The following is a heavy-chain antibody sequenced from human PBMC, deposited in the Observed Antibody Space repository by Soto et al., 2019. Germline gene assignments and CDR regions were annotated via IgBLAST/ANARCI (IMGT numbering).Heavy chain of an antibody. CDR3: AKVGTSYYYGMDV. D-gene: IGHD1-7*01. Sequence: LRLSCAASGLDFSSEVMCWVRQAPGKGLEWVSSISGSGRTIYPADSMRGRFAISRDNSKNSLYLQLNNLRVDDTAVYYCAKVGTSYYYGMDVWGQGSTVTVSS. J-gene: IGHJ6*02. V-gene: IGHV3-23*01. CDR1: GLDFSSEV. CDR2: ISGSGRTI.